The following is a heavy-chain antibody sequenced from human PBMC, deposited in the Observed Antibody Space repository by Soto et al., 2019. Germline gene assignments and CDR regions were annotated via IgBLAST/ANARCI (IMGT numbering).Heavy chain of an antibody. CDR2: VMPTFGAG. J-gene: IGHJ6*02. Sequence: QVQLVQSGAEVKKPGSSVKVSCTASGGAFRNYAVSWVRQAPGQGLEWMGAVMPTFGAGVYAQKFQGRLTIFADASTNTAYLNVSRLTFEDAAIYYRAASRGFYEAMDAWGQGTTLTVSS. CDR3: AASRGFYEAMDA. D-gene: IGHD3-22*01. CDR1: GGAFRNYA. V-gene: IGHV1-69*01.